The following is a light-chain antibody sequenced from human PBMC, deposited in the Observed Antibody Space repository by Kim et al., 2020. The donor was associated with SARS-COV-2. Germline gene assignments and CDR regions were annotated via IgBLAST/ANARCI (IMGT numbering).Light chain of an antibody. Sequence: LSPGHRATLSCRASQSVSSYVAWYQQKPGQAPRLRIYDASNRATGIPARFSGSGSGTDFTLTISSLESEDFAVYYCQERSNWPQYTFGQGTKLEI. CDR1: QSVSSY. CDR3: QERSNWPQYT. V-gene: IGKV3-11*01. J-gene: IGKJ2*01. CDR2: DAS.